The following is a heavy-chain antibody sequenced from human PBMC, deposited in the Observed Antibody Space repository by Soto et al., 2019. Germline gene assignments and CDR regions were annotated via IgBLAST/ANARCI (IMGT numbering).Heavy chain of an antibody. CDR1: GFTFSTYN. CDR3: ARDGPRWLQRSYYFDF. D-gene: IGHD3-16*01. CDR2: ISSSSSYI. J-gene: IGHJ4*02. V-gene: IGHV3-21*06. Sequence: GQLVESGGGLVKPGGSLRLSCAASGFTFSTYNMNWVRQAPGKGLEWVSSISSSSSYIYYADSVKGRFTISRDNGKNSLFLQMSSLRVEDTAVYYCARDGPRWLQRSYYFDFWGQGTLVTVSS.